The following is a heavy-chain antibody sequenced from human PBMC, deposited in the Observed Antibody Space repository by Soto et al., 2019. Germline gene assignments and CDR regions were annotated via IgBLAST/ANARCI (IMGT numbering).Heavy chain of an antibody. J-gene: IGHJ6*02. CDR3: AKEGGGRRNYYYSMNV. CDR1: GFTFSSQA. V-gene: IGHV3-23*01. CDR2: ISGSGGST. Sequence: PGGSLRLSCAASGFTFSSQAMSWVRQAPGKGLELVSGISGSGGSTYYADSVKGRFTISRDNSKNTLYLQMNSLRAEDTAVYYCAKEGGGRRNYYYSMNVWGQGTTVTVSS. D-gene: IGHD3-16*01.